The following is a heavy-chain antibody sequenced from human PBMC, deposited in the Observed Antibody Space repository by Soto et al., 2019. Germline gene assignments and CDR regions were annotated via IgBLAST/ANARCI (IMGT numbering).Heavy chain of an antibody. V-gene: IGHV3-30*14. J-gene: IGHJ4*02. CDR2: ISYDGSNK. CDR3: AKGLGGCDGDYNHFDY. CDR1: GFTFSSYA. Sequence: QVQLVESGGGVVQPGRSLRLSCAASGFTFSSYAMHWVRQAPGKGLAWVAVISYDGSNKYYADSVKGRFTISRDNSKNTLYLQMNSLRAEDTAVYYCAKGLGGCDGDYNHFDYWGQGTLVTVSS. D-gene: IGHD4-17*01.